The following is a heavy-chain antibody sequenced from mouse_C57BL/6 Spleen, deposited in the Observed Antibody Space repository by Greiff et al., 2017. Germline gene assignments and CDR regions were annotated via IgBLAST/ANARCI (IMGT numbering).Heavy chain of an antibody. CDR3: TRPGWPLRQFAY. CDR2: IRNKANNHAT. V-gene: IGHV6-6*01. D-gene: IGHD2-3*01. Sequence: EVKVEESGGGLVQPGGSMKLSCAASGFTFSDAWMDWVRQSPEKGLEWVAEIRNKANNHATYYAESVKGRFTISRDDSKSSVYLQMNSLRAEDTGIYYCTRPGWPLRQFAYWGQGTLVTVSA. J-gene: IGHJ3*01. CDR1: GFTFSDAW.